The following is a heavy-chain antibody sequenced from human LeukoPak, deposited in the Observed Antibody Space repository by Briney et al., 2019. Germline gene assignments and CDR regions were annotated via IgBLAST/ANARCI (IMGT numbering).Heavy chain of an antibody. J-gene: IGHJ5*02. V-gene: IGHV4-61*05. CDR2: IYYTGST. D-gene: IGHD3-10*01. CDR3: ARGSVRGEFDP. Sequence: SETLSLTCTVSGGSISSSSYYWGWIRQPPGKGLEWIGYIYYTGSTDYNPSLKSRVTMSVDTSKNQFSLKLSSVTAADTAVYSCARGSVRGEFDPWGQGNLVTVSS. CDR1: GGSISSSSYY.